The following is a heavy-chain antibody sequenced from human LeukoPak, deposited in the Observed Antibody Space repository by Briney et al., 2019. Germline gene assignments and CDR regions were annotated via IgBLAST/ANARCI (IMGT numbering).Heavy chain of an antibody. CDR2: INWNGGST. J-gene: IGHJ6*03. V-gene: IGHV3-20*04. Sequence: GGSLRLSCEASGFTFDDYGMSWVRQAPGKGLEWVSGINWNGGSTGYADSVKGRFTISRDNAKNSLYLQMNSLRAEDTALYYRASSGVFGTDYYYYMDVWGKGTTVTVSS. CDR3: ASSGVFGTDYYYYMDV. D-gene: IGHD3-10*01. CDR1: GFTFDDYG.